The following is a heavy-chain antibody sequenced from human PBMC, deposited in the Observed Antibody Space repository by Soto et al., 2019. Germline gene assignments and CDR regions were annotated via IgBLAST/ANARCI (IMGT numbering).Heavy chain of an antibody. CDR3: ARDGGFSSGWTTYFDF. CDR2: IYSSGST. J-gene: IGHJ4*02. Sequence: QVQLQESGPGLVKPSETLSLTCTVSGGSISSYYWTWIRQPAGKGLEWIGRIYSSGSTNFNPSLKSRVTMSVDTSKNQFTLNLTYVTAADTDIYDCARDGGFSSGWTTYFDFWGQGTLVTVSS. CDR1: GGSISSYY. D-gene: IGHD6-19*01. V-gene: IGHV4-4*07.